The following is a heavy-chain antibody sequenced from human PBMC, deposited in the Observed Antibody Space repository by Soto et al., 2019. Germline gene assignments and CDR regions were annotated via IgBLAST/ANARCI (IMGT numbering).Heavy chain of an antibody. J-gene: IGHJ3*02. V-gene: IGHV4-59*08. D-gene: IGHD4-17*01. CDR1: CGSISSYY. CDR2: IYYSGST. CDR3: ARRSYGAAFDI. Sequence: SETLSLTCTVSCGSISSYYWSWIRQPPGKGLEWIGYIYYSGSTNYNPSLKSRVTISVDTSKNQFSLKLSSVTAADTAVYYCARRSYGAAFDIWGQGTMVTVS.